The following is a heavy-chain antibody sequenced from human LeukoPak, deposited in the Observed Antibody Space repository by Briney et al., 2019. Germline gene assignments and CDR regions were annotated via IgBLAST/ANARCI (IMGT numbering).Heavy chain of an antibody. J-gene: IGHJ4*02. V-gene: IGHV3-21*01. CDR1: GFTFSSYS. D-gene: IGHD6-13*01. CDR2: ISSSSSYI. Sequence: GGSLRLSCAASGFTFSSYSMNWVRQAPGKGLEWVSSISSSSSYIYYADSVKGRFTISRDNAKNSLYLQMNSLRAEDTAVYYCARDLSSSWYGGYYFDYWGQGTLVTVSS. CDR3: ARDLSSSWYGGYYFDY.